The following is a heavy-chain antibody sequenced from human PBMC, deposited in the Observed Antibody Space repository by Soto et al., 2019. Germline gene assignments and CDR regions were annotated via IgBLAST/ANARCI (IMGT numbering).Heavy chain of an antibody. D-gene: IGHD5-12*01. CDR1: GGSVSSGHNY. CDR3: ARRPRVRNIVPRRSLGYSDL. CDR2: IYYSGST. V-gene: IGHV4-61*03. J-gene: IGHJ2*01. Sequence: QVQLQESGQGLVKPSETLSLTCTVSGGSVSSGHNYWSWIRQPPGKGLEWIGYIYYSGSTNYNPSLSSLGAVLIDTAKNHCSLKLNSVTAAYLAMFCCARRPRVRNIVPRRSLGYSDLWGRGTRGTVS.